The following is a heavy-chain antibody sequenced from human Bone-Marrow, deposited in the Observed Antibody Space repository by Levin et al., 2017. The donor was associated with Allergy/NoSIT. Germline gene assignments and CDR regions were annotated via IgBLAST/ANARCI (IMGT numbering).Heavy chain of an antibody. J-gene: IGHJ4*02. CDR3: AKCSSQTTGPRIDC. V-gene: IGHV3-23*01. CDR2: IVGSGGAT. D-gene: IGHD1-1*01. CDR1: GFNVNNYV. Sequence: LSLTCAASGFNVNNYVMKWVRPAPGKGLEWISAIVGSGGATFYADSVKGRFIISSDRSKNTLDLHINNLRAEDAAMYYCAKCSSQTTGPRIDCWGQGTLVTVSS.